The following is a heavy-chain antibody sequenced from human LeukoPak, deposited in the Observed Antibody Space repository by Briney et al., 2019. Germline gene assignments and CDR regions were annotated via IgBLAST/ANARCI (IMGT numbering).Heavy chain of an antibody. CDR2: IYYSGST. CDR3: ARDLTGEGYFDY. V-gene: IGHV4-59*01. D-gene: IGHD1-26*01. Sequence: PSETLSLTCTVSGGSISSYYWSWIRQPPGKGLEWIGYIYYSGSTNHNPSLKSRVTISVDTSKNQFSLKLSSVTAADTAVYYCARDLTGEGYFDYWGQGTLVTVSS. J-gene: IGHJ4*02. CDR1: GGSISSYY.